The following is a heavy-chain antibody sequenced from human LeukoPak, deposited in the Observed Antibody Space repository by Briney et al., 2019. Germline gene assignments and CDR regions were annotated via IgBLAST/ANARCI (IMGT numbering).Heavy chain of an antibody. J-gene: IGHJ4*02. CDR1: GFTFSNSD. V-gene: IGHV3-13*04. CDR2: IGSGGAT. Sequence: GVSLTLSCAASGFTFSNSDMHWVRHATGKGLEWVSAIGSGGATYYSGSVKGRFTISRKNARNSLYLQMDSLRAGDTAVYYCVREGLDYTDTSPADFDYWGQGTLVTVSS. CDR3: VREGLDYTDTSPADFDY. D-gene: IGHD3-16*01.